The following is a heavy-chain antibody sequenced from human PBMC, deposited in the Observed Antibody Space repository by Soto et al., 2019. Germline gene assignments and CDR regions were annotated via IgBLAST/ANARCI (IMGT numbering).Heavy chain of an antibody. CDR3: ARLGAVVTNYYYYVMDV. CDR2: IYPGDSDT. V-gene: IGHV5-51*01. J-gene: IGHJ6*02. D-gene: IGHD2-15*01. Sequence: GESLKISCKGSGYSFTSYWIGWVRQMPGKGLEWMGIIYPGDSDTRYSPSFQGQVTISADKSISTAYLQWSSLKASDTAMYYCARLGAVVTNYYYYVMDVWGQGTTVIVSS. CDR1: GYSFTSYW.